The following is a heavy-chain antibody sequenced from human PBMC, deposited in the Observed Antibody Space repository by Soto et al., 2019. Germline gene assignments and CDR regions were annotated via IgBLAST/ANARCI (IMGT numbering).Heavy chain of an antibody. V-gene: IGHV1-69*01. CDR3: ARDNFVELRGTCFDP. Sequence: QVHLEQSGTEVKKPGSSVKVSCKASGDTFKSYSINWIRPAPGQGLEWMGGIIPMSGSPDYAHKFQGRVTITADESTSTVYMELSSLRSEDTAIYYCARDNFVELRGTCFDPWGQGTLVIVSS. J-gene: IGHJ5*02. CDR2: IIPMSGSP. D-gene: IGHD1-7*01. CDR1: GDTFKSYS.